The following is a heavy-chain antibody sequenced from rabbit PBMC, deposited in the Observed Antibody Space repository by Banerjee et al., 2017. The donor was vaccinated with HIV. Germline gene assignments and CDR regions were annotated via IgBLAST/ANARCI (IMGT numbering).Heavy chain of an antibody. Sequence: QEQLVESGGGLVKPEGSLKLSCTASGFSFSNKAVMCWVRQAPGKGLEWIACINAVTGKAVYASWAKGRFTFSKTSSTTVTLQMTSLTAADTATYFCATDPRYVINGYAGYADATLWGQGTLVTVS. J-gene: IGHJ4*01. V-gene: IGHV1S45*01. D-gene: IGHD6-1*01. CDR2: INAVTGKA. CDR3: ATDPRYVINGYAGYADATL. CDR1: GFSFSNKAV.